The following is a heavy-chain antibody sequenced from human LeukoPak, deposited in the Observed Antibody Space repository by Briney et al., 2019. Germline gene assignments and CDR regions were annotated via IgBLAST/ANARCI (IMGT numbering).Heavy chain of an antibody. V-gene: IGHV4-34*01. J-gene: IGHJ6*03. Sequence: LETLSLTCAVYGGSFRGYYWSWIRQPPGKGLEWIGVINHSGSTNYNPSLKSRVTISVDTSKNQFSLKLSSVTAADTAVYYCARVSSSKYYHYYYMDVWGKGTTVTVSS. CDR3: ARVSSSKYYHYYYMDV. CDR2: INHSGST. D-gene: IGHD6-6*01. CDR1: GGSFRGYY.